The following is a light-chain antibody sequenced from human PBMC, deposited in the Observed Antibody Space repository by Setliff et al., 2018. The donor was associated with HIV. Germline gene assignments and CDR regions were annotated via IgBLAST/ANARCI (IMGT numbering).Light chain of an antibody. J-gene: IGLJ2*01. CDR1: SSDVGGYMS. CDR2: DVT. Sequence: QSVLTQPASVSGSPGQSITITCTGSSSDVGGYMSVSWYQQHPGEVPKLMIYDVTKRPSGVSNRFSGSKSGSTASLTISGLQTEDEADYYCCSYAGSYAWIFGGGTKVTVL. V-gene: IGLV2-23*02. CDR3: CSYAGSYAWI.